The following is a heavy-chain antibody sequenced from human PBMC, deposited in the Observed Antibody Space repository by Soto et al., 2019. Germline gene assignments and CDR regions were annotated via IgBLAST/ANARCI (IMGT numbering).Heavy chain of an antibody. CDR3: AKDASRTTTVTDY. D-gene: IGHD4-4*01. J-gene: IGHJ4*02. V-gene: IGHV3-30*18. CDR2: ISYDGSNK. CDR1: GFTFSSYG. Sequence: PGGSLRLSCAASGFTFSSYGMHWVRQAPGKGLEWVAVISYDGSNKYYADSVKGRFTISRDNSKNTLYLQMNSLRAEDTAVYYCAKDASRTTTVTDYWGQGTLVTVSS.